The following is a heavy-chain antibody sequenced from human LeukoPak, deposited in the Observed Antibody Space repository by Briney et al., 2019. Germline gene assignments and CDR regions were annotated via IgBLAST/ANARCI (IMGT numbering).Heavy chain of an antibody. J-gene: IGHJ5*02. V-gene: IGHV3-7*01. Sequence: HSGGSLRLSCAASGFTFSSYWMSWVRQAPGKGLEWVANIKQDGSEKYYVDSVKGRFTISRDNAKNSLYLQMNSLRAEDTAVYYCARDGRDYYGSGSIRFDPWGQGTLVTVSS. D-gene: IGHD3-10*01. CDR1: GFTFSSYW. CDR3: ARDGRDYYGSGSIRFDP. CDR2: IKQDGSEK.